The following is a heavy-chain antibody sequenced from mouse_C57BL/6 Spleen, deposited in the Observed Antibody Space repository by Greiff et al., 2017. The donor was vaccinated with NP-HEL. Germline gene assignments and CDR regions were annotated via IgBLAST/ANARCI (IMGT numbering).Heavy chain of an antibody. CDR2: INPNYVTT. V-gene: IGHV1-39*01. CDR3: ERLGNYSNTHGECDV. D-gene: IGHD2-5*01. CDR1: GYSFTDYH. Sequence: EVQLQQSGPELVKPGASVKISCKASGYSFTDYHMNWVKQSHGPSLEWIGVINPNYVTTSYNQKCKGKATLTVDQSSSTAYMHLNSLTSEDAAVYYCERLGNYSNTHGECDVWGTGTTVTVSS. J-gene: IGHJ1*03.